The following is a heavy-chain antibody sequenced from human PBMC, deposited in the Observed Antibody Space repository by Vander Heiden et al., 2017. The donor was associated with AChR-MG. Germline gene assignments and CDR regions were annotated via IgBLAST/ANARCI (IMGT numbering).Heavy chain of an antibody. CDR2: ISGSGGST. V-gene: IGHV3-23*01. Sequence: EVQLLESGGGLVQPGGSLRLSCAASGFTFSSHAMSWVRQAPGKGLEWVSAISGSGGSTYYADSVKGRVTISRDNSKNTLYLQMNSLRAEETAVYYCAKAGHHGYSSGWYATMDVWGQGTTVTVSS. D-gene: IGHD6-19*01. J-gene: IGHJ6*02. CDR1: GFTFSSHA. CDR3: AKAGHHGYSSGWYATMDV.